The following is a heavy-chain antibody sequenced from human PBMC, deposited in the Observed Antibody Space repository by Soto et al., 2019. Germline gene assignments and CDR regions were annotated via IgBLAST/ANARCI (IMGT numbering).Heavy chain of an antibody. D-gene: IGHD3-3*01. CDR2: INHSGST. Sequence: SETLSLTCAVYGGSFIGYHWSWIRQPPGKGLEWIGEINHSGSTNYNPSLKSRVTISVDTSKNQFSLKLSSVTAADTAVYYCALGGITIFGVVINYYYGMDVWGQGTTVNVSS. J-gene: IGHJ6*02. V-gene: IGHV4-34*01. CDR3: ALGGITIFGVVINYYYGMDV. CDR1: GGSFIGYH.